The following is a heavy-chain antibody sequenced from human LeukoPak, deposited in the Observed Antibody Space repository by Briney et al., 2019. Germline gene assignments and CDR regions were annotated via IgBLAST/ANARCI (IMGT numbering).Heavy chain of an antibody. V-gene: IGHV3-21*01. J-gene: IGHJ4*02. CDR3: ARDLGYSSGPNY. CDR2: ISGGSSFT. Sequence: GGSLRLSCAASGFAASGFTFSTFGMHWVRQAPGKGLEWVSYISGGSSFTYYVDSVKGRFTISRDNAKNSLYLQMNSLRAEDTAVYYCARDLGYSSGPNYWGQGTRVTVSS. D-gene: IGHD6-19*01. CDR1: GFAASGFTFSTFG.